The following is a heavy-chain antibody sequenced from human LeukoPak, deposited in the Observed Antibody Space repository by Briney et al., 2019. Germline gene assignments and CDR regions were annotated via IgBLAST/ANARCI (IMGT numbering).Heavy chain of an antibody. J-gene: IGHJ3*02. Sequence: GGSLRLSCAADSAFSSNTYSWIRQTPGKGLEWVAKMKEDGSATYYAESVKGRFTISRDNSKSTLYLQMSSLRAEDTAVYYCATTPSETVDIWGQGTMVTVSS. CDR3: ATTPSETVDI. CDR2: MKEDGSAT. D-gene: IGHD1-1*01. V-gene: IGHV3-7*05. CDR1: AFSSNTYS.